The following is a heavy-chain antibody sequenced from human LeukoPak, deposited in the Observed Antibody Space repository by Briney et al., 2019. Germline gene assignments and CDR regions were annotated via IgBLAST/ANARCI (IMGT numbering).Heavy chain of an antibody. J-gene: IGHJ5*02. CDR1: GYSISSGYY. CDR2: INHSGGT. D-gene: IGHD3-16*02. CDR3: ARHRWFDP. V-gene: IGHV4-38-2*02. Sequence: PSETLSLTCSVSGYSISSGYYWDWIRQPPGKGLEWIGEINHSGGTNYNPSLKSRVTISVDTSKNQFSLKLSSVTAADTAVYYCARHRWFDPWGQGTLVTVSS.